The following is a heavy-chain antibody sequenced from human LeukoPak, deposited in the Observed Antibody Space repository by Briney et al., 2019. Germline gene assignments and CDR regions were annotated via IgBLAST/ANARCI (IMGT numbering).Heavy chain of an antibody. V-gene: IGHV3-23*01. Sequence: PGGSLRLSCAASGFTFSSYAMSWVRQAPGKGLEWVSGISGSGGSTYYADSVKGRFTISRDNAKNSLYLQMNSLRDEDTAVYYCARDYGDYSDYFDYWGQGTLVTVSS. J-gene: IGHJ4*02. CDR2: ISGSGGST. CDR3: ARDYGDYSDYFDY. CDR1: GFTFSSYA. D-gene: IGHD4-17*01.